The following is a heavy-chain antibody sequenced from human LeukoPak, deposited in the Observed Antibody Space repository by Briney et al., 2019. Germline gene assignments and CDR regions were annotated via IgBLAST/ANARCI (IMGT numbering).Heavy chain of an antibody. CDR1: GASLSNYY. V-gene: IGHV4-4*07. Sequence: SETLSLTCIVSGASLSNYYSNWIRQPVGKGREWIGRAYSTGTINYNPSLKSRVSWSAAMSRNQSSLNGGSVTAATTAVFYCARGLLVYANLTGYKPTDAFDLWGQGTKVIVSS. CDR3: ARGLLVYANLTGYKPTDAFDL. D-gene: IGHD3-9*01. CDR2: AYSTGTI. J-gene: IGHJ3*01.